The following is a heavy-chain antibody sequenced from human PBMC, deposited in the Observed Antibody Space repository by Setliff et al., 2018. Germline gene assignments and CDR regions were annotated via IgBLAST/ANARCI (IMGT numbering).Heavy chain of an antibody. J-gene: IGHJ6*03. CDR1: GLTFRNFG. CDR2: ISGASSTI. CDR3: VRALAYYYMDV. V-gene: IGHV3-48*01. Sequence: LSLSCIVSGLTFRNFGMTWVRQAPGKGLEWLSKISGASSTIYYADSVKGRFTISRDNAKNSLYLQMNSLRAEDTAIYYCVRALAYYYMDVWGKGTTVTVSS.